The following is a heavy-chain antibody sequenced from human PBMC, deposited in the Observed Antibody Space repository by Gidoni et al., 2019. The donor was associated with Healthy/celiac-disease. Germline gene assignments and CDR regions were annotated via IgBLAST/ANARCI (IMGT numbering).Heavy chain of an antibody. D-gene: IGHD6-13*01. Sequence: QVQLVQSGAEVKKPGSSVKVSCEASGGTFSSYAISWVRQAPGQGLEWMGGLIPIFGTANYAQKFQGRVTITADESTSTAYMELSSLRSEDTAVYYCARDRQQLVLNYYYMDVWGKGTTVTVSS. CDR2: LIPIFGTA. V-gene: IGHV1-69*01. CDR1: GGTFSSYA. CDR3: ARDRQQLVLNYYYMDV. J-gene: IGHJ6*03.